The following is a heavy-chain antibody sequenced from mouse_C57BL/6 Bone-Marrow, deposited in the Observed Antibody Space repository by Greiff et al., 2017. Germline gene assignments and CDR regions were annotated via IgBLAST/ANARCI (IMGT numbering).Heavy chain of an antibody. J-gene: IGHJ4*01. V-gene: IGHV2-2*01. Sequence: VMLVESGPGLVQPSQSLSITCTVSGFSLTSYGVHWVRQSPGKGLEWLGVIWSGGSTDYNAAFISRLSISKDNSKSQVFFKMNSLQADDTAIYYCARNLAVYGYPYYYAMDYWGQGTSVTVSS. CDR1: GFSLTSYG. CDR3: ARNLAVYGYPYYYAMDY. CDR2: IWSGGST. D-gene: IGHD2-2*01.